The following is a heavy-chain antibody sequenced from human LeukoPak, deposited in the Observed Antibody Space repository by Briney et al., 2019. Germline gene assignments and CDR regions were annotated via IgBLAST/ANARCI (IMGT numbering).Heavy chain of an antibody. Sequence: GGSLRLSCAASGFTFNSYGMSWVREAPGKGLEWVSTICGSGGSTNYAASVKGRFTICRDNSKNMLYLQMNSLRAEDTAVYYCAKSDSEWELLYYWGQGTLVTVSS. D-gene: IGHD1-26*01. CDR2: ICGSGGST. V-gene: IGHV3-23*01. CDR3: AKSDSEWELLYY. J-gene: IGHJ4*02. CDR1: GFTFNSYG.